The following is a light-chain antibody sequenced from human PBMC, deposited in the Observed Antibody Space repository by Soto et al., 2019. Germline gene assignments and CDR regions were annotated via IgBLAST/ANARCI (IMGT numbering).Light chain of an antibody. CDR1: QSVSSH. J-gene: IGKJ5*01. Sequence: EIVVTQSPDTLSLSPGERATLSCRASQSVSSHLAWYQQKPGQAPRLLIYDASNRAAGIPHRFSGSGSGTDFTLTISSLEPEDFAVYYCQQYGSSPRVTFGQGTRVEI. CDR2: DAS. CDR3: QQYGSSPRVT. V-gene: IGKV3-20*01.